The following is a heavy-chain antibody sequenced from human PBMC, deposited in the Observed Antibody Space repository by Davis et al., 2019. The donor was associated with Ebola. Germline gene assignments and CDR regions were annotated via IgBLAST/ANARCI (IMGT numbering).Heavy chain of an antibody. Sequence: SETLSLTCTVSGGSISSGDYYWSWIRQPPGKGLEWIGYIYYSGSTYYNLSLKSRVTISVDTSKNQFSLKLSSVTAADTAVYYCARGVTIFGVVILGTWFDPWGQGTLVTVSS. V-gene: IGHV4-30-4*01. CDR1: GGSISSGDYY. J-gene: IGHJ5*02. CDR2: IYYSGST. CDR3: ARGVTIFGVVILGTWFDP. D-gene: IGHD3-3*01.